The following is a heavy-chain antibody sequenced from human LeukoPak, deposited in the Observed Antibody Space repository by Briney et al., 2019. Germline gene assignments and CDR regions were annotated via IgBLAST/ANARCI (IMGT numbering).Heavy chain of an antibody. V-gene: IGHV3-23*01. CDR3: AKTGWFTKTGGKYYYDSSGSMGVLLDY. J-gene: IGHJ4*02. D-gene: IGHD3-22*01. CDR1: GFTFSSYA. CDR2: ISGSGGST. Sequence: GGSLRLSCAASGFTFSSYAMSWVRQAPGKGLEWVSAISGSGGSTYYADSVKGRFTISRDNSKNTLYLQMNSLRAEDTAVYYCAKTGWFTKTGGKYYYDSSGSMGVLLDYWGQGTLVTVSS.